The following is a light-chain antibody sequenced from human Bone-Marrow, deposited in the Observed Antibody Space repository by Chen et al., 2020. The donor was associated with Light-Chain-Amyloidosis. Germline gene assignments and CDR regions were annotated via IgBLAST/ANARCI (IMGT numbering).Light chain of an antibody. CDR2: DDS. V-gene: IGLV3-21*02. CDR1: NIGSTS. CDR3: QVWDRSSDRPV. J-gene: IGLJ3*02. Sequence: SYVLTQPSSVSVAPGQTATIACGGKNIGSTSVHWYQQTPGQAPLLVGYDDSDRPSGIPERVSGSNSGNTATLTISRVEAGDEADYYGQVWDRSSDRPVFGGGTKLTVL.